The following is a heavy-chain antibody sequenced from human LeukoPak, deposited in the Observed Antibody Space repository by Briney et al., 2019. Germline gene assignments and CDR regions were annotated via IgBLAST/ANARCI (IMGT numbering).Heavy chain of an antibody. CDR1: GGSFSGYY. CDR3: ASDAYGNLVNAFDI. CDR2: INHSGGT. J-gene: IGHJ3*02. Sequence: SSETLSLTCAAYGGSFSGYYWSWIRQPPGKGLEWIGEINHSGGTNYNPSLKSRVTISLDTSKNHFSLKLTSVTAADTAVYYGASDAYGNLVNAFDIWGQGTMVTVSS. V-gene: IGHV4-34*01. D-gene: IGHD4-11*01.